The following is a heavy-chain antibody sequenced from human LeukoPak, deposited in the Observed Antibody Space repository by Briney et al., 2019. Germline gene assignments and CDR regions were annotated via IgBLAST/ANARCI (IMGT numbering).Heavy chain of an antibody. V-gene: IGHV3-74*01. D-gene: IGHD3-3*01. CDR2: INSDGSST. J-gene: IGHJ6*02. Sequence: PGGSLRLSCAASGFTLSSYWMHWVRQAPGKGLVWVSRINSDGSSTSYADSVKGRFTISRDNAKNTLYLQMNSLRAEDTAVYYCARGEYYDFWSGYYTSYYYGMDVWGQGTTVTVSS. CDR3: ARGEYYDFWSGYYTSYYYGMDV. CDR1: GFTLSSYW.